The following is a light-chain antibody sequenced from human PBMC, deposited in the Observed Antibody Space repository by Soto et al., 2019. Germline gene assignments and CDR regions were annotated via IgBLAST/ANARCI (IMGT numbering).Light chain of an antibody. Sequence: DLQMTQSPSTLSASVGDRVTITCRASQSISSWLAWYQQKPGKAPKLLIYDASSLESGVPSRLSGSGSGTEFTLSISSLQADDFASYYCQQYNSYWTFGQGTKVEIK. V-gene: IGKV1-5*01. J-gene: IGKJ1*01. CDR3: QQYNSYWT. CDR1: QSISSW. CDR2: DAS.